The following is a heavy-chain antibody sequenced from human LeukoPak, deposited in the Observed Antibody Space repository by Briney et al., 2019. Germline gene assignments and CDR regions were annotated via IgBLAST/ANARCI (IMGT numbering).Heavy chain of an antibody. CDR2: IRYDGSNK. V-gene: IGHV3-30*02. CDR3: CAVVTPDDY. J-gene: IGHJ4*02. D-gene: IGHD4-23*01. CDR1: GFTFSRYV. Sequence: GGSLRLSRAASGFTFSRYVIHGVRQAPGKGLEGVAFIRYDGSNKYYADSVKGRFTISRDNTKTTLYLQMNSLRAEDTAVYYCCAVVTPDDYWGQRTLVTVSS.